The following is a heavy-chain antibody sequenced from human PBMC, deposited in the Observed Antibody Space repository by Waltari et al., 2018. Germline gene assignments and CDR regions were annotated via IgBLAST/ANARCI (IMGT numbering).Heavy chain of an antibody. V-gene: IGHV3-7*01. CDR3: ARDVPNGYFDY. Sequence: EVHLVQSGGGLIQPGGSLRLSCGVSGFTFHTYWMTWVRQAPGKGLEWVANINQDGRDKNYVDSVEGRFTISRDNAQNSVDLQMNSLRAEDTAVYYCARDVPNGYFDYWGSGTLVTVSS. CDR2: INQDGRDK. D-gene: IGHD1-1*01. CDR1: GFTFHTYW. J-gene: IGHJ4*02.